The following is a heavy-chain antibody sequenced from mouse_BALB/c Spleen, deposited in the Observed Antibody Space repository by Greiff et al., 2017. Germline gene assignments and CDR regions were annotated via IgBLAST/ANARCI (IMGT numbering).Heavy chain of an antibody. D-gene: IGHD1-1*01. Sequence: VQLKESGPGLVKPSQSLSLTCTVTGYSITSDYAWNWIRQFPGNKLEWMGYISYSGSTSYNPSLKSRISITRDTSKNQFFLQLNSVTTEDTATYYCASRDYYGSSYPFAYWGQGTLVTVSA. CDR2: ISYSGST. J-gene: IGHJ3*01. V-gene: IGHV3-2*02. CDR3: ASRDYYGSSYPFAY. CDR1: GYSITSDYA.